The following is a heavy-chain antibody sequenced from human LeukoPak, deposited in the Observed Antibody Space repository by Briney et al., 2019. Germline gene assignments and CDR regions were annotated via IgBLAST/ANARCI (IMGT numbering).Heavy chain of an antibody. J-gene: IGHJ6*03. CDR1: GGSISSYY. CDR2: IYYSGST. V-gene: IGHV4-59*08. CDR3: ARRGYSYATQGHYYYYYMDV. Sequence: SETLSLTCSVSGGSISSYYWSWIRQPPGKGLEWIGYIYYSGSTNYNPSLKSRVTISVDTSKNQFSLKLSSVTAADTAVYYCARRGYSYATQGHYYYYYMDVWGKGTTVTVSS. D-gene: IGHD5-18*01.